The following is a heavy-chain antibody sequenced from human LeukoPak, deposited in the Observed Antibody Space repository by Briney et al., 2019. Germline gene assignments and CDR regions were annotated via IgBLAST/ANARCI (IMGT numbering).Heavy chain of an antibody. V-gene: IGHV4-61*01. J-gene: IGHJ4*02. D-gene: IGHD2-2*01. CDR1: GGSFSSSSYY. Sequence: SETLSLTCTVSGGSFSSSSYYWNWIRQPPGKGLEWIGFLFYSGNSIYNPSLKSRVSISVDTSKNQFSLKLSSVTAADTAVYYCAGGGYCSTSGCDGPLFDFWGQGTLVTVSS. CDR2: LFYSGNS. CDR3: AGGGYCSTSGCDGPLFDF.